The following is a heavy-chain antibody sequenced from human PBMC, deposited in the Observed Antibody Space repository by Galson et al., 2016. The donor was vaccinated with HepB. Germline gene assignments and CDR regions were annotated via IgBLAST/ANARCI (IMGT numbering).Heavy chain of an antibody. Sequence: SLRLSCAASGFTFSSYSMNWVRQAPGKGLEWVSYISSSISTIYYADSVKGRFTISRDNAKNSLYLQMNSLRAEDTALYYCAKTYIRTRSSGYYAHWGQGTLVTVSS. CDR3: AKTYIRTRSSGYYAH. D-gene: IGHD3-22*01. J-gene: IGHJ4*02. CDR2: ISSSISTI. V-gene: IGHV3-48*01. CDR1: GFTFSSYS.